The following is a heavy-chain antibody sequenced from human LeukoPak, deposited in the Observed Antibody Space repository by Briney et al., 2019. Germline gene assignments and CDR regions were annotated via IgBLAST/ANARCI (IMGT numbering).Heavy chain of an antibody. J-gene: IGHJ6*02. Sequence: GGSLRLSCAASGFTFSSYSMNWVRQAPGKGLEWVSSISSSSSYIYYADSVKGRFTISRDNAKNSLYLQMNSLRAEDTAVYYCARDFGYRSSTSCYDYYGMDVWGQGTTVTVSS. V-gene: IGHV3-21*01. CDR1: GFTFSSYS. CDR2: ISSSSSYI. CDR3: ARDFGYRSSTSCYDYYGMDV. D-gene: IGHD2-2*01.